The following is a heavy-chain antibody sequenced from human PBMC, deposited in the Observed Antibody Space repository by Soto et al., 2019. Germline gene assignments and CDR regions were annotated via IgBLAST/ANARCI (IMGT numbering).Heavy chain of an antibody. V-gene: IGHV4-59*01. Sequence: SETLSLTCTVSGGSISSYYWSWIRQPPGKGLECIGFIYYSGSTNYNPSLKSRVTISVDTSKNQFSLKLSSVTAADTAVYYCARASSSDWFDPWGQGTLVTVSS. CDR3: ARASSSDWFDP. CDR2: IYYSGST. J-gene: IGHJ5*02. D-gene: IGHD6-13*01. CDR1: GGSISSYY.